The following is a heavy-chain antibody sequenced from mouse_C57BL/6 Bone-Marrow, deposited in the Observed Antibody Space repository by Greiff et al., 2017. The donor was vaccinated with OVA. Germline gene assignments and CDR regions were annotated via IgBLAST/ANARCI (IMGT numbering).Heavy chain of an antibody. D-gene: IGHD1-1*01. CDR2: ISYDGSN. Sequence: VQLQESGPGLVKPSQSLSLTCSVTGYSITSGYYWNWIRQFPGNKLEWMGYISYDGSNNYNPSLQNRISITRDTSKNQFFLKLNSVTTEDTDTYEGARGGVVAPDWYFDVWGTGTTVTVSS. CDR1: GYSITSGYY. J-gene: IGHJ1*03. CDR3: ARGGVVAPDWYFDV. V-gene: IGHV3-6*01.